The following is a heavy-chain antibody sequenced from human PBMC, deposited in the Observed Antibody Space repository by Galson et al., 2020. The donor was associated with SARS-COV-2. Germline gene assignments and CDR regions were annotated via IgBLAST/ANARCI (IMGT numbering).Heavy chain of an antibody. V-gene: IGHV1-69*02. J-gene: IGHJ4*02. CDR2: IIPMLNIT. D-gene: IGHD3-10*01. Sequence: SVKVSCKASGGTFSSYTLSWVRQAPGQGLEWLGRIIPMLNITYYARHLQGRLTITADESTSTTDMELTGLRSDDTAIYYCARIASKIGSDFWGQGTLVSVSS. CDR3: ARIASKIGSDF. CDR1: GGTFSSYT.